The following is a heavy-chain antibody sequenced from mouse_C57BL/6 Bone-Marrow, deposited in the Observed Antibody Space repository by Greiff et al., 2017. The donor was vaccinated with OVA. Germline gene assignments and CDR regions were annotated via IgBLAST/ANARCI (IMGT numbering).Heavy chain of an antibody. D-gene: IGHD1-1*01. CDR1: GFSFTSYG. CDR2: IWSGGST. Sequence: QVQLQQSGPGLVQPSQSLSITCTVSGFSFTSYGVHWVRQSPGKGLEWLGVIWSGGSTDYNAAFISRLSISKDNSKSQVFFKMNSLQADDTAIYYCASYYYGSFAYWGQGTLVTVSA. V-gene: IGHV2-2*01. J-gene: IGHJ3*01. CDR3: ASYYYGSFAY.